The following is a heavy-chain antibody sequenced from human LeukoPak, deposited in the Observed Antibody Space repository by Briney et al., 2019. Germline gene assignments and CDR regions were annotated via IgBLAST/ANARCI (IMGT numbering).Heavy chain of an antibody. V-gene: IGHV4-34*01. J-gene: IGHJ4*02. D-gene: IGHD6-13*01. CDR2: INHSGST. Sequence: SETLSLTCAVYGGSFSGYYWSWIRQPPGKGLEWIGEINHSGSTNYNPSLKSRVTISVDTSKDQFSLKLSSVTAADTAVYYCARAGIAAAGDYWGQGTLVTVSS. CDR1: GGSFSGYY. CDR3: ARAGIAAAGDY.